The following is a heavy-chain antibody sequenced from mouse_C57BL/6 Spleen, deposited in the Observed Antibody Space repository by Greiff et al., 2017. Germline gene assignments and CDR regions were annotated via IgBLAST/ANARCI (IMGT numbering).Heavy chain of an antibody. CDR3: AIDPDSSGYVVYFDV. J-gene: IGHJ1*03. Sequence: VQLQQSGPGLVKPSQSLSLTCSVTGYSITSGYYWNWIRQFPGNKLEWMGYISYDGSNNYNPSLKNRISITRDTSKNQFFLKLNSVTTEDTATYYCAIDPDSSGYVVYFDVWGTGTTVTVSS. CDR1: GYSITSGYY. V-gene: IGHV3-6*01. CDR2: ISYDGSN. D-gene: IGHD3-2*02.